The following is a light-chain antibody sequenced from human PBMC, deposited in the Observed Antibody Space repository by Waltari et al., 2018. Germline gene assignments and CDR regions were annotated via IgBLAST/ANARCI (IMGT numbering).Light chain of an antibody. Sequence: QSLLTQPPSASGPPGPRITISCSGGSYNIGRNYVFWYKQLQGTAPKLLIYANSQRPSGVPDRFSGSKSGTSASLAISGLRPEDEADYYCAAWDGGLSNWLFGGGTRLTVL. CDR3: AAWDGGLSNWL. CDR1: SYNIGRNY. J-gene: IGLJ3*02. V-gene: IGLV1-47*02. CDR2: ANS.